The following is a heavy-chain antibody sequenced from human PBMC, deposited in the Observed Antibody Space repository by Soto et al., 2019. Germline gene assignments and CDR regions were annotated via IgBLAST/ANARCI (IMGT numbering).Heavy chain of an antibody. D-gene: IGHD6-13*01. CDR1: GFTFSSYG. Sequence: GGSLRLSCAASGFTFSSYGMHWVRQAPGRGLEWVAVIWFDGNNKYYADSVKGRFTISRDNSKNTLYLQMNSLRAEDTAVYYCARESFSWTFDYWGQGTLVTVSS. J-gene: IGHJ4*02. CDR2: IWFDGNNK. CDR3: ARESFSWTFDY. V-gene: IGHV3-33*01.